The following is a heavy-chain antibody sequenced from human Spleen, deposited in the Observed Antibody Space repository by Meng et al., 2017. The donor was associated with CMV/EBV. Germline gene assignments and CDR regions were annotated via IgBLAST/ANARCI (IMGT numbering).Heavy chain of an antibody. Sequence: GSLRLSCTVSGGSISSYYWSWIRQPPGKGLEWIGYIYYSGSTNYNPSLKSRVTISVDTSKNQFSLKLSSVTAADTAVYYCACRSYRGYFDYWGQGTLVTVSS. CDR2: IYYSGST. CDR1: GGSISSYY. CDR3: ACRSYRGYFDY. V-gene: IGHV4-59*01. D-gene: IGHD1-26*01. J-gene: IGHJ4*02.